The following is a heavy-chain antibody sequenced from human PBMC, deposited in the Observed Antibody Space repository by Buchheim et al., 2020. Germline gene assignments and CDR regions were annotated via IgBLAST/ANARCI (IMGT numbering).Heavy chain of an antibody. CDR3: ARERYCSSTSCYHYGMDV. V-gene: IGHV3-33*08. Sequence: VQLLESGGGLVQPGGSLRLSCAASGFTFSSYGMHWVRQAPGKGLEWVAVIWYDGSNKYYADSVKGRFTISRDNSKNPLYLQMNSLRAEDTAVYYCARERYCSSTSCYHYGMDVWGQGTT. CDR1: GFTFSSYG. D-gene: IGHD2-2*01. J-gene: IGHJ6*02. CDR2: IWYDGSNK.